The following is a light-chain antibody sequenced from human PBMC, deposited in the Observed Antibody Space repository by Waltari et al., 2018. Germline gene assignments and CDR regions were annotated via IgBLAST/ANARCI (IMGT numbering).Light chain of an antibody. J-gene: IGKJ4*01. CDR1: HSIDYW. Sequence: DFQMTQSPSTLAASVGDRVTIACRASHSIDYWLAWYQQKPGKAPKLLIYDASNLDSGVPSRFSGSGSGTEFALTISSLQPDDVATYYCQQYRDYPLTFGGGTNLEIK. V-gene: IGKV1-5*01. CDR2: DAS. CDR3: QQYRDYPLT.